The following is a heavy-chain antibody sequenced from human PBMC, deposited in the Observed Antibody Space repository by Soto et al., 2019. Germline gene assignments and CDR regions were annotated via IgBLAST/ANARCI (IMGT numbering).Heavy chain of an antibody. CDR1: GFTFSSYD. CDR3: ARAFRGRYYYYYGMDV. D-gene: IGHD3-16*01. Sequence: EVQLVESGGGLVQPGGSLRLSCAASGFTFSSYDMHWVRQATGKGLEWVSAIGTAGDTYYPGSVKGRFTISRENAKNSLYLQMNSLRAEDTAVYYCARAFRGRYYYYYGMDVWGQGTTVTVSS. CDR2: IGTAGDT. J-gene: IGHJ6*02. V-gene: IGHV3-13*01.